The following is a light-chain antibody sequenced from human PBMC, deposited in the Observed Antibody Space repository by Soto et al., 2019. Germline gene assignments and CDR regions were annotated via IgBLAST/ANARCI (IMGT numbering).Light chain of an antibody. Sequence: DIHMTQSPFTLSASVLDRVTITFLASQSISSWLAWYQQKPGKAPKLLIYKASTLESGVPSNFSGSGSGTEFTLTISSLEPEDFSVYYCQQYNSYSWTFGQGTKVDI. CDR1: QSISSW. V-gene: IGKV1-5*03. CDR3: QQYNSYSWT. CDR2: KAS. J-gene: IGKJ1*01.